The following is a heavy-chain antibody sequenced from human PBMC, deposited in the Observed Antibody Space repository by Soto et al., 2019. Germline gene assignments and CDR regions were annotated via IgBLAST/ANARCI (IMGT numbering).Heavy chain of an antibody. CDR1: GFTFSGSA. J-gene: IGHJ4*02. V-gene: IGHV3-73*01. Sequence: EVQLVESGGGLVQPGGSLKLSCAASGFTFSGSAMHWVRQASGKGLEWVGHIRSKANNYATAYAASVKGRFTVSRDDSKNTAYLQMNSLKAEDTAVYYCIGRLSVAYYWGQGTLVTVSS. CDR3: IGRLSVAYY. CDR2: IRSKANNYAT. D-gene: IGHD6-19*01.